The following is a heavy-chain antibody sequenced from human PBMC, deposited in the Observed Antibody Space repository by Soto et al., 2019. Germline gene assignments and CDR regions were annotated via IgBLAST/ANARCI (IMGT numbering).Heavy chain of an antibody. D-gene: IGHD3-10*01. CDR3: ARVYLGSGNYYGVYDY. CDR1: GYTFTSYG. CDR2: ITAHNSHT. Sequence: RASVKVSCKASGYTFTSYGLSWVRQAPGQGLEWMGWITAHNSHTIYAQRLQGRVNMTTDTSTSTAYMDLRSLRSDDTAVYYCARVYLGSGNYYGVYDYWGQGTLVTVSS. J-gene: IGHJ4*02. V-gene: IGHV1-18*04.